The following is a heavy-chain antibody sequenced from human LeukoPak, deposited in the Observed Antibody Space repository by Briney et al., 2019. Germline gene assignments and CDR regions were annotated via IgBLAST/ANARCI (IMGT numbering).Heavy chain of an antibody. CDR2: IAGGDEST. J-gene: IGHJ4*02. V-gene: IGHV3-23*01. CDR1: GFIFNTNG. D-gene: IGHD1-1*01. CDR3: ARGVYWSLDY. Sequence: GGSLRLSCAISGFIFNTNGMNWVRQRPGKGLEWLATIAGGDESTYYADSVKGRFAISRDNSKNTVFLHMTSLRVEDTAVYYCARGVYWSLDYWGQGTPVTVSS.